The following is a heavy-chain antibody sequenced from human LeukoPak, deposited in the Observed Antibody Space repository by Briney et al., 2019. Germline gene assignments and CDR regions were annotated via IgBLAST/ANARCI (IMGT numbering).Heavy chain of an antibody. Sequence: GGSLRLSCAASGFTFSSYGMSWVRQTPGKGLEWVSGISGSGGSTYYADSVKGRFTISRDNSKNTLYLQMNSLRAEDTAVYYCAKSGGGSYSWGQGTLVTVSS. CDR3: AKSGGGSYS. V-gene: IGHV3-23*01. CDR1: GFTFSSYG. D-gene: IGHD3-10*01. J-gene: IGHJ5*02. CDR2: ISGSGGST.